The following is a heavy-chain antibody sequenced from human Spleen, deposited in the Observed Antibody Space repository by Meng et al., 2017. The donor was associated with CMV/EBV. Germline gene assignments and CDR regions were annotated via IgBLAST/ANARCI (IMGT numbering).Heavy chain of an antibody. D-gene: IGHD7-27*01. Sequence: ASVKVSCKTSGYTFTGHYMHWVRQAPGQGLEWMGWIYPSGGGKKYAQKFRGRVTMSRDTATSTGDMELSRLRSDDTAVYYCARELSWGSTYYFNGMDVWGQGTTVTVSS. CDR3: ARELSWGSTYYFNGMDV. J-gene: IGHJ6*02. V-gene: IGHV1-2*02. CDR1: GYTFTGHY. CDR2: IYPSGGGK.